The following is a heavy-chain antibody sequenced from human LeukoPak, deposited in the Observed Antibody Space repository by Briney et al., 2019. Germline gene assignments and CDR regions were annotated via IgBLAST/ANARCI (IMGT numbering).Heavy chain of an antibody. CDR1: GGSISSGSYY. CDR2: IYYSGST. Sequence: SQTLSLTCTVSGGSISSGSYYWSWIRQPPGKGLEWIGYIYYSGSTNYNPSLKSRVTISVDTSKNQFSLKLSSVTAADTAVYYCARLHGSGSSSPSDWFDPWGQGTLVTVSS. J-gene: IGHJ5*02. CDR3: ARLHGSGSSSPSDWFDP. D-gene: IGHD3-10*01. V-gene: IGHV4-61*01.